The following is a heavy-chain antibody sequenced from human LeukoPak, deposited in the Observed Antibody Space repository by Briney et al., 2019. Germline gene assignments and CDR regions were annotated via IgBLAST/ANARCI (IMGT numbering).Heavy chain of an antibody. CDR1: GGSFSGYY. J-gene: IGHJ5*02. Sequence: KPSETLSLTCAVYGGSFSGYYWSWIRQPPGKGLEWIGEINHSGSTNYNPSLKSRVTISVDTSKNQFSLKLSSVTAADTVVYYCARVTGSTTYSSSWTNWFDPWGQGTLVTVSS. CDR2: INHSGST. D-gene: IGHD6-13*01. V-gene: IGHV4-34*01. CDR3: ARVTGSTTYSSSWTNWFDP.